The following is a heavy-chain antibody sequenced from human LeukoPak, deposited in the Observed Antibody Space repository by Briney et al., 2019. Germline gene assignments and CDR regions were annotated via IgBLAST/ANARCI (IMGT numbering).Heavy chain of an antibody. Sequence: GGSLRLSCAASGFTFSSYWMHWVRQAPGKGLVWVSRINSDGSSTSYADSVKGRFTISRDNAKNTLYLQMSSLRAEDTAVYYCARDWGNYLYGMDVWGQGTTVTVSS. CDR3: ARDWGNYLYGMDV. V-gene: IGHV3-74*01. CDR1: GFTFSSYW. J-gene: IGHJ6*02. D-gene: IGHD7-27*01. CDR2: INSDGSST.